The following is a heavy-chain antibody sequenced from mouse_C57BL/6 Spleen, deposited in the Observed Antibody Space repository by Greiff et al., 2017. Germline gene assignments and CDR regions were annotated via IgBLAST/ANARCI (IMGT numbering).Heavy chain of an antibody. V-gene: IGHV2-2*01. CDR3: ASITTVVGAMDY. CDR1: GFSLTSYG. J-gene: IGHJ4*01. CDR2: IWSGGST. Sequence: QVQLKQSGPGLVQPSQSLSITCTVSGFSLTSYGVHWVRQSPGKGLEWLGVIWSGGSTDYNAAFISRLSISKDNSKSQVFFKMNSLQADDTAIYYCASITTVVGAMDYWGQGTSGTVSS. D-gene: IGHD1-1*01.